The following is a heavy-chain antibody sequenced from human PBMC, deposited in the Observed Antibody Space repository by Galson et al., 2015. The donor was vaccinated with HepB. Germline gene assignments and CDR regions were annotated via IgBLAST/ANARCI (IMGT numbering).Heavy chain of an antibody. CDR1: GFTFSSYG. Sequence: SLRLSYAASGFTFSSYGMHWVRQAPGKGLEWVAVIWYDGSNKYYADSVKGRFTISRDNSKNTLYLQMNSLRAEDTAVYYCARDNGYCSSTSCRYYYYGMDVWGQGTTVTVSS. J-gene: IGHJ6*02. V-gene: IGHV3-33*01. CDR3: ARDNGYCSSTSCRYYYYGMDV. D-gene: IGHD2-2*03. CDR2: IWYDGSNK.